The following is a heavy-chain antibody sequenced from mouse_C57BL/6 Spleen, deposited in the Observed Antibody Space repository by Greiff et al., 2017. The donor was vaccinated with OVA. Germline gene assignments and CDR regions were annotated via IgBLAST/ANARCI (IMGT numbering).Heavy chain of an antibody. CDR3: ARQEDGYYVGYFDV. CDR1: GYTFTDSN. CDR2: INPNNGGP. Sequence: DVQLQDSGPELVKPGASVKLSCQAPGYTFTDSNMHWVKQSHGKSLEWIGYINPNNGGPSYNQKSKGKATLTVNKPSSTAYMELRSLTSEDSAVDYCARQEDGYYVGYFDVWGTGTTVTVSS. D-gene: IGHD2-3*01. V-gene: IGHV1-22*01. J-gene: IGHJ1*03.